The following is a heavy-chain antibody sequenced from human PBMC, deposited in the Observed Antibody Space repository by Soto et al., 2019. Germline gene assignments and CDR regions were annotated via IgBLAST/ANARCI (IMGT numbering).Heavy chain of an antibody. CDR1: GFTFSSYS. J-gene: IGHJ4*02. V-gene: IGHV3-48*01. CDR3: ARLYYDFWSGYFPTAPSPDY. Sequence: GGSLRLSCAASGFTFSSYSMNWVRQAPGKGLEWVSYISSSSSTIYYADSVKGRFTISRDNAKNSLYLQMNSLRAEDTAVYYCARLYYDFWSGYFPTAPSPDYWGQGTLVTVSS. CDR2: ISSSSSTI. D-gene: IGHD3-3*01.